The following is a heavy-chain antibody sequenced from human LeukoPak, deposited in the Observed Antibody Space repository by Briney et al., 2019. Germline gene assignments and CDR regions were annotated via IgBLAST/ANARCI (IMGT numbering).Heavy chain of an antibody. V-gene: IGHV4-34*01. CDR3: ARFPARYYYYGMDV. CDR2: INHSGST. Sequence: PSETLSLTCAVYGGSFSGYYWGWIRQPPGKGLEWIGEINHSGSTNYNPSLKSRVTISVDTSKNQFSLKLSSVTAADTAVYYCARFPARYYYYGMDVWGQGTTVTVSS. CDR1: GGSFSGYY. J-gene: IGHJ6*02.